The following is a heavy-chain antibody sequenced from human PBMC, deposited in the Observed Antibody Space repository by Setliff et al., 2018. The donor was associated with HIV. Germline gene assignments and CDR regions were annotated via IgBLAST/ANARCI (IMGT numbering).Heavy chain of an antibody. Sequence: SETLSLTCTVYGGSFSNYYTNWIRQPPGKGLEWIGELSPSGTTRSNPSLQSRVTISVDTSKNQFSLNLSSVTAADTAFYYCATFSPRDAFDIWGQGTMVTVSS. V-gene: IGHV4-34*01. CDR1: GGSFSNYY. J-gene: IGHJ3*02. D-gene: IGHD3-16*01. CDR3: ATFSPRDAFDI. CDR2: LSPSGTT.